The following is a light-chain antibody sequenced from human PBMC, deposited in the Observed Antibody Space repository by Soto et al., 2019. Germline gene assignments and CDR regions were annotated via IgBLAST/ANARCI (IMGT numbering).Light chain of an antibody. V-gene: IGLV1-51*02. J-gene: IGLJ3*02. CDR3: GTWDSSLSAEV. CDR1: SSNIGNNY. CDR2: ENN. Sequence: QSVLTQPPSVSAAPGQKVTISCSGSSSNIGNNYVSWYRQLPGTAPKLLIYENNKRPSGIPDRFSGSKSGTSATLGITGLQTGDDADYYCGTWDSSLSAEVFGGGTKLTVL.